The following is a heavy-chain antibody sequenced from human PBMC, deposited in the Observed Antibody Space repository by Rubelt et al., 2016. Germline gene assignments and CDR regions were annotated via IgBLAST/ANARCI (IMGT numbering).Heavy chain of an antibody. V-gene: IGHV4-59*01. J-gene: IGHJ4*02. D-gene: IGHD2-15*01. CDR3: ARGGPGYCRGGSCSGIDY. CDR2: IYYSGST. CDR1: GGSISSYY. Sequence: GKPSETLSLTCTVSGGSISSYYWSWIRQPPGKGLEWIGYIYYSGSTNYNPSLKSRVTISVDTSKNHFSLKLSPVTAADTAVYYCARGGPGYCRGGSCSGIDYWGQGTLVTVSS.